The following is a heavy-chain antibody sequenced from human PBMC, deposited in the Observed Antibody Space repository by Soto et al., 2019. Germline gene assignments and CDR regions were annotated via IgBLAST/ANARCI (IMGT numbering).Heavy chain of an antibody. D-gene: IGHD6-19*01. CDR2: INAGNGNT. CDR3: ARTHVSSGWKGYYYGMDV. CDR1: GYTFTSYA. Sequence: QVQLVQSGAEEKKPGASVKVSCKASGYTFTSYAMHWVRQAPGQRLEWMGWINAGNGNTKYSQKFQGRVTITRDTSASTAYMELSSLRSEDTAVYYCARTHVSSGWKGYYYGMDVWGQGTTVTVSS. J-gene: IGHJ6*02. V-gene: IGHV1-3*05.